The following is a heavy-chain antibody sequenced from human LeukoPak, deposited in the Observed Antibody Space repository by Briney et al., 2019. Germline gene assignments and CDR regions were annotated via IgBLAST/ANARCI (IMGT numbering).Heavy chain of an antibody. CDR1: GFTFTNYW. CDR2: IKQDRSEK. D-gene: IGHD3-10*01. Sequence: GGSLRLSCAASGFTFTNYWMSWVRQAPGKGLELVANIKQDRSEKYYVDSVKGRFTISRDNAKNSLYLQMNSLRAEDTAVYYCARVMVRGLKATDYWGQGTLVTVSS. V-gene: IGHV3-7*01. J-gene: IGHJ4*02. CDR3: ARVMVRGLKATDY.